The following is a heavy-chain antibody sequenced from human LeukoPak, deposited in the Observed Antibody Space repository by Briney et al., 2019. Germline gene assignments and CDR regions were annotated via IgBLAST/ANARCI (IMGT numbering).Heavy chain of an antibody. Sequence: PSETLSLTCAVYGGSFSGYYWSWIRQPPGKGLEWIGEINHSGSTNYNPSLKSRVTISVDTSKNQFSLKLSSVTAADTAVYDCARGGGSVTKSPDAFDIWGQGTMVTVSS. V-gene: IGHV4-34*01. J-gene: IGHJ3*02. CDR1: GGSFSGYY. CDR2: INHSGST. CDR3: ARGGGSVTKSPDAFDI. D-gene: IGHD3-10*01.